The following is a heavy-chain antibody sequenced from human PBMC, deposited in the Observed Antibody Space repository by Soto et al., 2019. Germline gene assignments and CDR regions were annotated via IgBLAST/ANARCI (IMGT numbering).Heavy chain of an antibody. Sequence: QVPLVQSGAEVKKPGSSVTVSCKASGGTFSSYAIHWVRQAPGQGLEWMGGIIPMYGPAKYAQRFQGRVTITADESTTTVYMELTSLTSQDMAVYYCARVTSMVRGFIDNWFDPWGHGTLVTVSS. J-gene: IGHJ5*02. CDR1: GGTFSSYA. D-gene: IGHD3-10*01. CDR2: IIPMYGPA. CDR3: ARVTSMVRGFIDNWFDP. V-gene: IGHV1-69*01.